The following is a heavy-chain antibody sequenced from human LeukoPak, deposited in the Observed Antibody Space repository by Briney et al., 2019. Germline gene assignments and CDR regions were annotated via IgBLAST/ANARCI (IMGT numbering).Heavy chain of an antibody. CDR2: VHLYGRP. CDR3: AREGGFYRPLDY. J-gene: IGHJ4*02. Sequence: SSETLSLTYGLSGGYVNSTNWWTWVRQPPGKGLEWIGEVHLYGRPNLNPSLKSRLTMSVDLSENHVSLKLTSVTAADTAVYYCAREGGFYRPLDYLGQGTLVTVSS. D-gene: IGHD3-3*01. CDR1: GGYVNSTNW. V-gene: IGHV4/OR15-8*01.